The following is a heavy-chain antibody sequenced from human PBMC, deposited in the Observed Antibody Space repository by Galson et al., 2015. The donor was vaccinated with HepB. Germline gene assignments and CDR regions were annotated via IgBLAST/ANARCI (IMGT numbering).Heavy chain of an antibody. CDR1: GYSFTSYA. Sequence: SVKVSCKASGYSFTSYAMHWVRQAPGQGLEWMGGIIPILGIANYAQKFQGRVTITADKSTSTAYMELSSLRSEDTAVYYCARDQDGDYGGGYMDVWGKGTTVTVSS. D-gene: IGHD4-17*01. J-gene: IGHJ6*03. CDR3: ARDQDGDYGGGYMDV. V-gene: IGHV1-69*10. CDR2: IIPILGIA.